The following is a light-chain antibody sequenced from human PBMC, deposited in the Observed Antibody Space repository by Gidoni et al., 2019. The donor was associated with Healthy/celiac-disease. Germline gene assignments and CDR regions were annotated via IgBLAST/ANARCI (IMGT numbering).Light chain of an antibody. V-gene: IGKV3-20*01. Sequence: EIVLTHSPGTLSLSPGERATLSCRASQSVSSSYLAWYQQKPGQAPRLLIYGASSRATGIPDRFSGSGSGTDFTLTISRLEPEDFAVYYCQQYGSSVALTFGGGTKVEIK. CDR1: QSVSSSY. CDR2: GAS. J-gene: IGKJ4*01. CDR3: QQYGSSVALT.